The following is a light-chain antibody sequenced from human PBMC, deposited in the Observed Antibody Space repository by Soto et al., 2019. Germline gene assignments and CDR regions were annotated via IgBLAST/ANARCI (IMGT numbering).Light chain of an antibody. V-gene: IGLV2-14*01. CDR2: DVS. J-gene: IGLJ1*01. CDR3: TSYTTTDPYV. CDR1: TSDVGAYNY. Sequence: QSALTQPASVSGSPGQSITISCTGTTSDVGAYNYVSWFQQYPGKAPKLMIYDVSTRPSGVSYRFSGSKSGNTASLTISGLQDEDDADYCCTSYTTTDPYVFGTGTKLTVL.